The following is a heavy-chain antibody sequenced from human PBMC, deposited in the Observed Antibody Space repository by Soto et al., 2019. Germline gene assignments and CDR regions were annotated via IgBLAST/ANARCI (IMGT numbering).Heavy chain of an antibody. V-gene: IGHV4-39*01. Sequence: SETLSLTCTVSGGSISSSSYYWGWIRQPPGKGLEWIGSIYYSGSTYYNPSLKSRVTISVDTSKNQFSLKLSSVTAADTAVYYCASDYGDPGWIDPWGQGTLVTVSS. CDR3: ASDYGDPGWIDP. D-gene: IGHD4-17*01. CDR1: GGSISSSSYY. CDR2: IYYSGST. J-gene: IGHJ5*02.